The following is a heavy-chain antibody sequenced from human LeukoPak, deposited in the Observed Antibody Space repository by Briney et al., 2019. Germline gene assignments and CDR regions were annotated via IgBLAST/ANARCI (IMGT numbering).Heavy chain of an antibody. CDR3: ARHSQHSRDLGSARNFDY. CDR2: IYYSGST. D-gene: IGHD7-27*01. J-gene: IGHJ4*02. CDR1: GGSISSSSYC. Sequence: SETLSLTCTVSGGSISSSSYCWGWIRQPPGKGLEWIGSIYYSGSTYYNPSLKSRVTISVDTSKNLFSLRLTSVTAADTAVYYCARHSQHSRDLGSARNFDYWGQGILVTVSS. V-gene: IGHV4-39*01.